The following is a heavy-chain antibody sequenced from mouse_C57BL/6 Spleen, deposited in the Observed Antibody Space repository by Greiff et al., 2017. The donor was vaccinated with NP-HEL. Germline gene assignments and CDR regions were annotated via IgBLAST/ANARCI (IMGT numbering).Heavy chain of an antibody. CDR3: ARGEYDYDWYFDV. Sequence: EVQLQQSGPELVKPGDSVKISCKASGYSFTGYFMNWVMQSHGKSLEWIGRINPYNGDTFYNQKFKGKATLTVDKSSSTAHMELRSLTSEDSAVYYCARGEYDYDWYFDVWGTGTTVTVSS. V-gene: IGHV1-20*01. D-gene: IGHD2-4*01. J-gene: IGHJ1*03. CDR2: INPYNGDT. CDR1: GYSFTGYF.